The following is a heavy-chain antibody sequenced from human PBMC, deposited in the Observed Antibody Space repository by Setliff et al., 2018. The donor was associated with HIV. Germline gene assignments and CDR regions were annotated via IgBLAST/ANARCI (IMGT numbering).Heavy chain of an antibody. D-gene: IGHD7-27*01. CDR2: INPSGGTT. CDR1: GYTFTSYY. J-gene: IGHJ3*02. V-gene: IGHV1-46*01. CDR3: ARIPTGGAFDI. Sequence: GASVKVSCKASGYTFTSYYMHWVRQAPGQGLEWLGIINPSGGTTNYAQKFQGRVTITTDESTNTAYMELSSLRSEDTAVYYCARIPTGGAFDIWGQGTVVTVSS.